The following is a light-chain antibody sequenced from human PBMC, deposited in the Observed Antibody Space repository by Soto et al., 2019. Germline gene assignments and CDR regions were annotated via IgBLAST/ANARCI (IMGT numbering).Light chain of an antibody. J-gene: IGLJ1*01. Sequence: QSALTQPPSASGSPGQSVTISCTGTSSDVATYIYVSWYQHHPGKAPKLIIYEASKRPSGVPDRFSGSKSGDTASLTVSGLQDEDEADYYCGSYAGGNNHYVFGTGTKVTVL. V-gene: IGLV2-8*01. CDR2: EAS. CDR3: GSYAGGNNHYV. CDR1: SSDVATYIY.